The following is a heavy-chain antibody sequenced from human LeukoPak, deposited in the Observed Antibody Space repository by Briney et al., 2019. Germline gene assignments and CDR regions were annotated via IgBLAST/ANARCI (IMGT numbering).Heavy chain of an antibody. CDR1: GYTFTGYY. Sequence: ASVKVSCKASGYTFTGYYIHWVRQAPGQGLEWMGWISAYNGNTNYAQKLQGRVTMTTDTSTSTAYMELRSLRSDDTAVYYCARDRGTRTHNWFDPWGQGTLVTVSS. CDR2: ISAYNGNT. J-gene: IGHJ5*02. V-gene: IGHV1-18*04. D-gene: IGHD1-1*01. CDR3: ARDRGTRTHNWFDP.